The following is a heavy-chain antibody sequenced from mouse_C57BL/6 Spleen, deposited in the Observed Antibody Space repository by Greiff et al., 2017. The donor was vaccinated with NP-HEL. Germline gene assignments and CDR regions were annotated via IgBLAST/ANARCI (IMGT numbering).Heavy chain of an antibody. CDR1: GYSITSGYY. Sequence: EVQLQQSGPGLVKPSQSLSLTCSVTGYSITSGYYWNWIRQFPGNKLEWMGYISYDGSNNYNPSLKNRISITRDTSKNQFFLKLNSVTTEDTATYYCARGGYYGSSYLFAYWGQGTLVTVSA. V-gene: IGHV3-6*01. CDR3: ARGGYYGSSYLFAY. D-gene: IGHD1-1*01. J-gene: IGHJ3*01. CDR2: ISYDGSN.